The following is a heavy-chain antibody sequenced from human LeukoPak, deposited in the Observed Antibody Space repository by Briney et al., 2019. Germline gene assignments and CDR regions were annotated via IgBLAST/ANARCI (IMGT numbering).Heavy chain of an antibody. CDR2: ISGGGGST. CDR3: ARRFVSGYDFDY. D-gene: IGHD5-12*01. J-gene: IGHJ4*02. CDR1: GFTFSSYA. Sequence: GGSLRLSCAASGFTFSSYAMNWVRQAPGKGLEWVSTISGGGGSTYYADSVKGRFTISRDNSKNTLYLQMNSLRAEDTAVYYCARRFVSGYDFDYWGQGTLVTVSS. V-gene: IGHV3-23*01.